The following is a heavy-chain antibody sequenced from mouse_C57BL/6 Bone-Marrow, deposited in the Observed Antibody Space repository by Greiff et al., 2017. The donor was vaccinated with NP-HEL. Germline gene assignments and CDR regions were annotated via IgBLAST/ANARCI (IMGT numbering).Heavy chain of an antibody. J-gene: IGHJ3*01. D-gene: IGHD1-1*01. CDR1: GYTFTGYW. V-gene: IGHV1-9*01. CDR2: ILPGSGST. Sequence: QVQLKQSGAELMKPGASVKLSCKATGYTFTGYWIEWVKQRPGHGLEWIGEILPGSGSTNYNEKFKGKATFTADTSSNTAYMQLSSLTTEDSAIYYCARMGYYYGSFPWFAYWGQGTLVTVSA. CDR3: ARMGYYYGSFPWFAY.